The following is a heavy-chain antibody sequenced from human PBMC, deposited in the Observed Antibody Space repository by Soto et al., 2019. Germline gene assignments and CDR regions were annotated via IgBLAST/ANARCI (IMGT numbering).Heavy chain of an antibody. CDR3: ARDVYYDSSGYFWFDP. CDR2: IKQDGGEI. J-gene: IGHJ5*02. CDR1: GFAVSIYW. D-gene: IGHD3-22*01. V-gene: IGHV3-7*03. Sequence: GGSLRLSCAASGFAVSIYWMSWVRHAPGKGLEGVANIKQDGGEIYFVDSVKGRFTISRDNAKNSLYLQMNSLRAEDTAVYYCARDVYYDSSGYFWFDPWGQGTLVTVSS.